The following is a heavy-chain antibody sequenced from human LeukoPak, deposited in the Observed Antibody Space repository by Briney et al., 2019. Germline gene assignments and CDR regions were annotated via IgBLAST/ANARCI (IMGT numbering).Heavy chain of an antibody. Sequence: ASVKVSCKASGYTFTSYGISWVQQAPGQGLEWMGWISAQHGQTEYAPNSQDRVTMTTDTYTNTAYMELRSLRSDDTAVYCCAGSLGYCTSNVCYLKYWGQGTLVTVSS. CDR3: AGSLGYCTSNVCYLKY. D-gene: IGHD2-8*01. V-gene: IGHV1-18*01. J-gene: IGHJ4*02. CDR2: ISAQHGQT. CDR1: GYTFTSYG.